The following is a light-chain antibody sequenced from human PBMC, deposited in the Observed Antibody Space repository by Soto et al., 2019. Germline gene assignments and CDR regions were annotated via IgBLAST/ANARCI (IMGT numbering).Light chain of an antibody. CDR3: TLYAGTDCFVYV. CDR2: EVS. J-gene: IGLJ1*01. Sequence: QSALTQPPSASGSPGQSVTISCTGTSSDVGAYNYVSWYQQLPGKAPKLIIYEVSKRPSGVPDRFSGSKSGNTASLTVSGLQAEDEADYYCTLYAGTDCFVYVFGAGTKVTVL. V-gene: IGLV2-8*01. CDR1: SSDVGAYNY.